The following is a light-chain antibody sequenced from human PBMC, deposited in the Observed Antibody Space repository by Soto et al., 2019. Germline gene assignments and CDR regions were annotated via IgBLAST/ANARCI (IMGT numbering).Light chain of an antibody. J-gene: IGKJ2*01. CDR2: KAS. Sequence: QMTQSPSTLSASVGDRVTITCRSSQTVRRWLAWYQQQPGTAPKVLIYKASTLESGVPSRFSGSASGTVFTLTISSLESDDSSTYYLPQYCSFPFTFGRGTKVEI. V-gene: IGKV1-5*03. CDR3: PQYCSFPFT. CDR1: QTVRRW.